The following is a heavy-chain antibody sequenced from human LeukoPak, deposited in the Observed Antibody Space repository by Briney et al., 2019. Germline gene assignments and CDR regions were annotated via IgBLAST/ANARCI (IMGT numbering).Heavy chain of an antibody. V-gene: IGHV1-2*02. CDR3: AREGLYSSSWYEVGY. D-gene: IGHD6-13*01. CDR1: GYTVTGYY. J-gene: IGHJ4*02. CDR2: INPNSGGT. Sequence: GASVKVSCKASGYTVTGYYMHWVRQAPGQGLEWMGWINPNSGGTNYAQKFQGRVTMTRDTSISTAYMELSRLRSDDTAVYYCAREGLYSSSWYEVGYWGQGTLVTVSS.